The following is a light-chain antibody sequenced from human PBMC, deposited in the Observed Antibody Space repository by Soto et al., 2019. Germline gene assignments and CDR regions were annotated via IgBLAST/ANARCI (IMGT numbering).Light chain of an antibody. Sequence: QSALTQPRSVSGSPGQSVTISCTGTSSDVGAYNFVSWYQQHPGKAPKLMIYDVSRRPSGVPDRFSGSKSGNTASLTISGLQAEDEADYYCCSYAGSYNLVFGGGTQLTVL. CDR1: SSDVGAYNF. V-gene: IGLV2-11*01. J-gene: IGLJ3*02. CDR2: DVS. CDR3: CSYAGSYNLV.